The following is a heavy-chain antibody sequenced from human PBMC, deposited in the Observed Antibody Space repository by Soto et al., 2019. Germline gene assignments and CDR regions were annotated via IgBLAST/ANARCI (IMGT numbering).Heavy chain of an antibody. D-gene: IGHD1-20*01. Sequence: ASVKVSCKASGGTFSSYAISWVRQAPGQGLEWMGGIIPIFGTANYAQKFQGRVTITADESTSTAYMELSSLRSEDTAVYYCARGFITGTTYYYYGMDVWGQGTTVTVSS. J-gene: IGHJ6*02. V-gene: IGHV1-69*13. CDR3: ARGFITGTTYYYYGMDV. CDR1: GGTFSSYA. CDR2: IIPIFGTA.